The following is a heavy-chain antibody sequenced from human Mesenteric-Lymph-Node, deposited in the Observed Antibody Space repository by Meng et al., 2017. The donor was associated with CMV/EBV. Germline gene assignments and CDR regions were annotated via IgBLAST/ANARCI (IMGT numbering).Heavy chain of an antibody. CDR1: GFTFSSYA. J-gene: IGHJ5*02. CDR3: ARVDGDTAMVNWFDP. Sequence: SCAASGFTFSSYAMHWVRQAPGKGLEWVAVISYDGSNKYYADSVKGRFTISRDNSKNTLYLQMNSLRAEDTAVYYCARVDGDTAMVNWFDPWGQGTLVTVSS. CDR2: ISYDGSNK. D-gene: IGHD5-18*01. V-gene: IGHV3-30*04.